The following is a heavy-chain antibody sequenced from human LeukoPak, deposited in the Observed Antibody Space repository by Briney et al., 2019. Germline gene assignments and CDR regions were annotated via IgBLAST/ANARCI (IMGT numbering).Heavy chain of an antibody. CDR2: INPNSGGT. CDR1: GYTFTDYY. Sequence: ASVKVSCKASGYTFTDYYMHWVRQAPGQGLEWMGWINPNSGGTNYAQKFQGRVTMTRDTSISTAYMELSRLRSDDTAVYYCARAIDSSGYEDYWGQGTLVTVSS. CDR3: ARAIDSSGYEDY. J-gene: IGHJ4*02. V-gene: IGHV1-2*02. D-gene: IGHD3-22*01.